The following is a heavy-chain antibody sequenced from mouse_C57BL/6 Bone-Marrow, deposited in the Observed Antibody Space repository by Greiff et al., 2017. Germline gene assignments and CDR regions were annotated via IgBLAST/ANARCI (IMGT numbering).Heavy chain of an antibody. CDR2: INPGNGGT. Sequence: QVQLQQSGAELVRPGTSVKVSCKASGYAFTNYLIEWVKQRPGQGLEWIGVINPGNGGTNYNEKFKGKATLPAAKSSSTAYMQLSSLTSEDAAVYVCARGVYYGSTFADWGQGTLVTVSA. CDR1: GYAFTNYL. CDR3: ARGVYYGSTFAD. D-gene: IGHD1-1*01. J-gene: IGHJ3*01. V-gene: IGHV1-54*01.